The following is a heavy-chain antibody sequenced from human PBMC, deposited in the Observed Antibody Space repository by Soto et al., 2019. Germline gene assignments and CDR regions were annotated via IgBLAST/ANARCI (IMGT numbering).Heavy chain of an antibody. CDR3: TRDFFDSSDYTTNWFDP. CDR2: IYHTGNA. J-gene: IGHJ5*02. D-gene: IGHD3-22*01. Sequence: SETLSLTCSVSGDSISNSRFYWAWIRQPPGEGLEWIGSIYHTGNAYYNPSLKSRVTISVDTSKNQFSLKLTSVTAADAALYYCTRDFFDSSDYTTNWFDPWGQGTLVTVSS. CDR1: GDSISNSRFY. V-gene: IGHV4-39*01.